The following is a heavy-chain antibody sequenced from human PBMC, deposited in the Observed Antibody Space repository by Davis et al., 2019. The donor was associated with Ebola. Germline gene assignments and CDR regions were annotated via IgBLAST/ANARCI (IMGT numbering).Heavy chain of an antibody. CDR2: IIPIFGTA. V-gene: IGHV1-69*13. CDR3: ATKGPSERFLFLNSRYRGYFDY. CDR1: GGTFSSYA. J-gene: IGHJ4*02. Sequence: SVKVSCKASGGTFSSYAISWVRQAPGQGLEWMGGIIPIFGTANYAQKFQGRVTITADESTSTAYMELSSLRSEDTAVYYCATKGPSERFLFLNSRYRGYFDYWGQGTLVTVSS. D-gene: IGHD3-3*01.